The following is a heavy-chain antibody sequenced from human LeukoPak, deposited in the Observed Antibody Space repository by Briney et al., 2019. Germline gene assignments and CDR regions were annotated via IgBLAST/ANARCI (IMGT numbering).Heavy chain of an antibody. CDR2: IYPGDSDT. J-gene: IGHJ5*02. D-gene: IGHD3-22*01. CDR3: ARSSKEDSSGYYRNWFDP. V-gene: IGHV5-51*01. CDR1: GYSFTSYW. Sequence: GGSLKISCKGSGYSFTSYWIGWVRQMPGKGLEWMGIIYPGDSDTRYSPSFQGQVTISADKSISTAYLQWSSLKASDTAMYYCARSSKEDSSGYYRNWFDPWGQGTLVTVSS.